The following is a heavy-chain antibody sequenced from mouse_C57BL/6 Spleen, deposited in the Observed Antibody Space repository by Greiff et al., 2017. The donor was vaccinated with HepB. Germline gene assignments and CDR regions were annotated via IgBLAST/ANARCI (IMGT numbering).Heavy chain of an antibody. J-gene: IGHJ3*01. Sequence: ESGPGLVKPSQSLSLTCSVTGYSITSGYYWNWIRQFPGNKLEWMGYISYDGSNNYNPSVKNRISITRDTSKNQFFLKLNSVTTEDTATYYCARDYDGYYVPWFAYWGQGTLVTVSA. CDR2: ISYDGSN. CDR3: ARDYDGYYVPWFAY. CDR1: GYSITSGYY. V-gene: IGHV3-6*01. D-gene: IGHD2-3*01.